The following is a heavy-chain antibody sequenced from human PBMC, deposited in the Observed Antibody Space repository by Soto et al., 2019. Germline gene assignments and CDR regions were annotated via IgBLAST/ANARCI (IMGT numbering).Heavy chain of an antibody. CDR2: ISYDGSNK. CDR1: GFTFSSYG. Sequence: PGGSLRLSCAASGFTFSSYGMHWVRQAPGKGLEWVAVISYDGSNKYYADSVKGRFTISRDNSKNTLYLQMNSLRAEDTAVYYCAKDWERSTVKTYYFDYWGQGTLVTVSS. V-gene: IGHV3-30*18. CDR3: AKDWERSTVKTYYFDY. J-gene: IGHJ4*02. D-gene: IGHD2-2*01.